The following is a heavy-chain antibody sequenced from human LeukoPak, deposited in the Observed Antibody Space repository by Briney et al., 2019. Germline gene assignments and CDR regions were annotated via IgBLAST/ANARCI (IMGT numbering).Heavy chain of an antibody. CDR1: GFTFSKYG. D-gene: IGHD2-15*01. V-gene: IGHV3-23*01. Sequence: GGSLRLSCGASGFTFSKYGMSWVRQAPGKGLEWVSGISFDSGTTNYADSVKGRFTIFRDNVDNTLYLQMDGLRAEDTAVYFCARDGFTYDSQDNDGFDLCGQGAMVAASS. CDR3: ARDGFTYDSQDNDGFDL. CDR2: ISFDSGTT. J-gene: IGHJ3*01.